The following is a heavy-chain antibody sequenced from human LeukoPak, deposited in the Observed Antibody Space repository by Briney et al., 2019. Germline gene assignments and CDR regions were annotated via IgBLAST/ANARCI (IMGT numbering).Heavy chain of an antibody. V-gene: IGHV1-69*01. J-gene: IGHJ4*02. D-gene: IGHD2-2*02. CDR2: IIPIFGTA. CDR3: ATYDIVVVPAAIHH. CDR1: GGTFSSYA. Sequence: GSSVKVSCKASGGTFSSYAISWVRQAPGQGLEWMGGIIPIFGTANYAQKSQGRVTITADESTSTAYMELSSLRSEDTAVYYCATYDIVVVPAAIHHWGQGTLVTVSP.